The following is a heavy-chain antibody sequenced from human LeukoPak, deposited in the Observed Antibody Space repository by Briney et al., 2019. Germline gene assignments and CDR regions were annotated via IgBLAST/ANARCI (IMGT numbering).Heavy chain of an antibody. D-gene: IGHD3-22*01. CDR3: ARGLRDEERHYGYYYMDV. J-gene: IGHJ6*03. Sequence: SETLSLTCTVSGDSVSGYYGSWIRQPPGKGLEWIGYFYTSANTNYNPSLKSRVTMSVDTSKNQFSLKLTSVTAADTAVYSCARGLRDEERHYGYYYMDVWGKGTTVTVSS. V-gene: IGHV4-4*09. CDR1: GDSVSGYY. CDR2: FYTSANT.